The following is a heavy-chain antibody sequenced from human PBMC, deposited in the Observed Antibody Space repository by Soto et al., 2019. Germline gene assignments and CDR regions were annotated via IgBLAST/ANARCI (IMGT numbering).Heavy chain of an antibody. J-gene: IGHJ3*02. Sequence: GASVKVSCKASGYTFTGFSLHWVRQAPGQRLEWMGWINAGSGNTKYSQKFQGRVTMTRDTSISTAYMELSRLRSDDTAVYYCARSYYDSSGFSNDAFDIWGQGTMVTVSS. CDR3: ARSYYDSSGFSNDAFDI. D-gene: IGHD3-22*01. V-gene: IGHV1-3*01. CDR2: INAGSGNT. CDR1: GYTFTGFS.